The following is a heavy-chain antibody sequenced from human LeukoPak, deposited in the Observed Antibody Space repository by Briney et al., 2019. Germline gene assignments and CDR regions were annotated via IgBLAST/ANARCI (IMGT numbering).Heavy chain of an antibody. Sequence: GGSLRLSCAASGFTFSSYGMHWVRQAPGKGLEWVAVIWYDGSNKYYADSVKGRFTISRDNSKNTLYLQMNSLRAEDTAVYYCESHLGGHFDYWGQGTLVTVSS. CDR1: GFTFSSYG. D-gene: IGHD3-16*01. CDR2: IWYDGSNK. V-gene: IGHV3-33*01. CDR3: ESHLGGHFDY. J-gene: IGHJ4*02.